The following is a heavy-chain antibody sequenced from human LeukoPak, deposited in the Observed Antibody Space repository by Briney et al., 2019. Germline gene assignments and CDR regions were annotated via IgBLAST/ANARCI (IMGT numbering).Heavy chain of an antibody. CDR1: GYTFTGYY. Sequence: GASVKVSCKASGYTFTGYYMRWVRQAPGQGLEWMGGIIPIFGTANYAQKFQGRVTITTDESTSTAYMELSSLRSEDTAVYYCAGGWDRNYYYMDVWGKGTTVTVSS. V-gene: IGHV1-69*05. CDR2: IIPIFGTA. CDR3: AGGWDRNYYYMDV. J-gene: IGHJ6*03. D-gene: IGHD6-19*01.